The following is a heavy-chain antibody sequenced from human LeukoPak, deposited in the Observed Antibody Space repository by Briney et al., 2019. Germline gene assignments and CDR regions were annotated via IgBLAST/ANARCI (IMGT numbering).Heavy chain of an antibody. CDR1: GGSISSGGYY. D-gene: IGHD2-21*02. J-gene: IGHJ4*02. V-gene: IGHV4-31*03. Sequence: SETLSLTCTVSGGSISSGGYYWSWIRQHPGKGLEWIGFIYSGGTTYYNPSLRSRVIISVDTSKNHFSLKLSSVTAADTAVYYCARDRGGDCCHFDYWGQGTLVTVSS. CDR2: IYSGGTT. CDR3: ARDRGGDCCHFDY.